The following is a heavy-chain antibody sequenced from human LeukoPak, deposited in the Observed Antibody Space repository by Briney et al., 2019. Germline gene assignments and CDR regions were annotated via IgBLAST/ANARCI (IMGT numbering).Heavy chain of an antibody. CDR3: ARAKYSSRWSLDY. V-gene: IGHV3-74*03. J-gene: IGHJ4*02. D-gene: IGHD6-13*01. Sequence: GGSLRLSCAASGFAFSNYWMQWVRQVPGKGLVWVSRIDSNGGGATYADSVKGRLTTSRDNGNNTMYLQMNSLRAEDTAIYYCARAKYSSRWSLDYWGQGALVTVSS. CDR1: GFAFSNYW. CDR2: IDSNGGGA.